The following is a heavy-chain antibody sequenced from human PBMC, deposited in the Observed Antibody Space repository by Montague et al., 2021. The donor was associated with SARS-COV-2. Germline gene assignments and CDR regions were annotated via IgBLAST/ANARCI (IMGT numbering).Heavy chain of an antibody. CDR1: GGSISSYY. CDR3: ARGDVEMATIKSGGPFYHFDY. V-gene: IGHV4-59*13. CDR2: IYYSGSI. Sequence: SETLSLTCTVSGGSISSYYWSWIRQPPGEGLEWIGYIYYSGSIXXXPSXXXPVTISVDTSKNQFSLKLSSVTAADTAVYYCARGDVEMATIKSGGPFYHFDYWGQGTLVTVSS. D-gene: IGHD5-24*01. J-gene: IGHJ4*02.